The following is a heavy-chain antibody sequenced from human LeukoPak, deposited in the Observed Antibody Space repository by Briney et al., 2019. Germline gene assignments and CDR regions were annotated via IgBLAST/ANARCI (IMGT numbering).Heavy chain of an antibody. D-gene: IGHD1-26*01. J-gene: IGHJ3*02. V-gene: IGHV4-59*11. CDR3: ARDGPPYSGSYHRGVRAFDI. CDR1: GGYLGSHY. Sequence: SETLSLTCTVSGGYLGSHYWTWIRQPPGKGLEWIGYIYDSGSTYYNPSLKSRVTISVDTSKNQFSLKLSSVTAADTAVYYCARDGPPYSGSYHRGVRAFDIWGQGTMVTVSS. CDR2: IYDSGST.